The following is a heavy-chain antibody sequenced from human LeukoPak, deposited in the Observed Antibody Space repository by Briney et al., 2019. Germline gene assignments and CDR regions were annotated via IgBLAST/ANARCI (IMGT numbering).Heavy chain of an antibody. CDR3: AREDWIRFDP. V-gene: IGHV4-30-2*01. CDR2: IYHSGST. J-gene: IGHJ5*02. CDR1: GGSISSGGYY. Sequence: SETLSLTCTVSGGSISSGGYYWSWIRQPPGKGLEWIGYIYHSGSTYYNPSLKSRVTISVDRSKNQFSLKLSSVTAADTAVYYCAREDWIRFDPWGQGTLVTVSS. D-gene: IGHD1-1*01.